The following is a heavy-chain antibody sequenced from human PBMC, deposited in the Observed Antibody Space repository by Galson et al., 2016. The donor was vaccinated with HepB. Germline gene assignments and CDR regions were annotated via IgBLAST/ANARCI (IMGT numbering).Heavy chain of an antibody. V-gene: IGHV4-39*02. CDR2: IYHSGTT. D-gene: IGHD3-3*01. CDR3: ASLWSGYSDYFDY. CDR1: GDSISNSGYY. Sequence: SETLSLTCTVFGDSISNSGYYWGWIRQPPGKGLEWIGSIYHSGTTYYNPSLQSRATISVDTSKNHFSLRLSSVTAADTAVYYCASLWSGYSDYFDYWGQGTLVTVSS. J-gene: IGHJ4*02.